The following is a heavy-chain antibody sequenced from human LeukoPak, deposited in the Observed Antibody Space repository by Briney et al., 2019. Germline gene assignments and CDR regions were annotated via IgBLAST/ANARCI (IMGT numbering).Heavy chain of an antibody. CDR3: ARIRVPPAMEWFDP. CDR2: IYISGGT. J-gene: IGHJ5*02. Sequence: GGSLRLSCAASGFTLNSNYMSWVRQAPGKGLEWVSGIYISGGTYDSDSLKGRFTISRDNPNNTLYLQINSLRAEDTAVYYCARIRVPPAMEWFDPWGQGTLVTVSS. V-gene: IGHV3-66*01. D-gene: IGHD2-2*01. CDR1: GFTLNSNY.